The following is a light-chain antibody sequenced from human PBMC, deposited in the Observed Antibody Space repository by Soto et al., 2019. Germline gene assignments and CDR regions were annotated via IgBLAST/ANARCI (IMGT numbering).Light chain of an antibody. CDR1: QRVSSGY. Sequence: IVLTQSPGTLSVSPGERATLSCRPSQRVSSGYVAWYQQKPGQAPRLLIYGASSRATGIPDRFSGSGSGTDFTLTISSLQPEDFAVYYCQQYAVWPPQTFGQGTKVDIK. CDR3: QQYAVWPPQT. V-gene: IGKV3-20*01. J-gene: IGKJ1*01. CDR2: GAS.